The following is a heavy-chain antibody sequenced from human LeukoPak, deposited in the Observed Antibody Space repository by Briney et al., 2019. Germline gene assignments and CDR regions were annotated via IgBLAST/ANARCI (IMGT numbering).Heavy chain of an antibody. Sequence: PSETLSLTCTVSGGSISSSSYYWAWLRQPPGKGLEWIGSIYYSGSTYYNPSLKSRVTISVDTSKNQFSLKLSSVTAADTAMFYCARRSYDISGYYYSFDYWGQGTLVTVSS. J-gene: IGHJ4*02. CDR2: IYYSGST. D-gene: IGHD3-22*01. CDR1: GGSISSSSYY. CDR3: ARRSYDISGYYYSFDY. V-gene: IGHV4-39*01.